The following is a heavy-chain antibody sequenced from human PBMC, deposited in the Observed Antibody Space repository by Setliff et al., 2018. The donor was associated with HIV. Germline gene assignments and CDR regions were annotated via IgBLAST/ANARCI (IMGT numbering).Heavy chain of an antibody. Sequence: LRLSCAASGFSFDDYAMHWVRQAPGQGLEWVSGISWNIFNIAYADSVKGRFTISRENAKNSLYLKMNSLRDEDTALYYCAKEGRVTTAFDLWGQGTLVTVSS. CDR1: GFSFDDYA. CDR3: AKEGRVTTAFDL. V-gene: IGHV3-9*01. CDR2: ISWNIFNI. D-gene: IGHD1-1*01. J-gene: IGHJ5*02.